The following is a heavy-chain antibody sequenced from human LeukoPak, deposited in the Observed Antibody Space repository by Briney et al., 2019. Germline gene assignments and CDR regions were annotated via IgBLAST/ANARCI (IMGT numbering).Heavy chain of an antibody. CDR2: INDSGRI. Sequence: SETLSLTCAVYGGSFSGYYWSWIRQPPGRGLEWIGEINDSGRINYNPSLKSRVTISLDTSKNQFSLKLRSVTAADTAVYYCARGLREFGYYYYHMDVWDIGTTVTVSS. CDR1: GGSFSGYY. D-gene: IGHD3-10*01. J-gene: IGHJ6*03. V-gene: IGHV4-34*01. CDR3: ARGLREFGYYYYHMDV.